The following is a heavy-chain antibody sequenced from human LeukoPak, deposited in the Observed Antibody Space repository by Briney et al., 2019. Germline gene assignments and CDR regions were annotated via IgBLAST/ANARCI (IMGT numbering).Heavy chain of an antibody. CDR1: GFTFSSYG. CDR2: IRYDGSNK. CDR3: AKVGIAAAATRYFQH. D-gene: IGHD6-13*01. J-gene: IGHJ1*01. V-gene: IGHV3-30*02. Sequence: GGSLRLSCAASGFTFSSYGMHWVRQAPGKGLEWVAFIRYDGSNKYYADSVKGRFTTSRDNSKNTLYLQMNSLRAEDTAVYYCAKVGIAAAATRYFQHWGQGTLVTVSS.